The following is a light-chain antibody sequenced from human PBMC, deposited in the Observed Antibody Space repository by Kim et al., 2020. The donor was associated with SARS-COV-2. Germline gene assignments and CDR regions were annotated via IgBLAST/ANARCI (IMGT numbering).Light chain of an antibody. Sequence: QQVTISCTGTSSDVGGYDSVSWYQQYPGKAPKLIIYDGTKRPSRVPDRFSGSKSGNTASLTVSRLQAEDEAEYFCASYAGSNNLVVFGGGTQLTVL. CDR1: SSDVGGYDS. V-gene: IGLV2-8*01. CDR3: ASYAGSNNLVV. CDR2: DGT. J-gene: IGLJ3*02.